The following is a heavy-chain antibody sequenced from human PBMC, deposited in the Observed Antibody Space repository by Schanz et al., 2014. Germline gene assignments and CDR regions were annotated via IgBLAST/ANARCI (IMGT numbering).Heavy chain of an antibody. CDR3: ARIGGSVFDY. CDR2: ISGSGGST. CDR1: GFSLDIFA. D-gene: IGHD3-10*01. V-gene: IGHV3-23*04. Sequence: EVQLVESGGGLVEPGGSLRLSCATSGFSLDIFAVSWVRQAPGKGLEWVIVISGSGGSTYYADSVRGRFTMSRDNAKNTLYLQMNSLRPEDTAVYYCARIGGSVFDYWAQGTLVTVSS. J-gene: IGHJ4*02.